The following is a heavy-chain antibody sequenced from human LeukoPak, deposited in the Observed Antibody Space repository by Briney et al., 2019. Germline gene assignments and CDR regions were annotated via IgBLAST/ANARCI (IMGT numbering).Heavy chain of an antibody. CDR3: ARLYGSGSSLYFDY. Sequence: SETLSLTCTVSGYSISSGYYWGWIRQPPGKGLEWIGSIYHSENSYYNPSLKSRVTISVDTSKNQFSLKLSSVTAADTAVYYCARLYGSGSSLYFDYWGQGTLVTVSS. V-gene: IGHV4-38-2*02. D-gene: IGHD3-10*01. CDR1: GYSISSGYY. J-gene: IGHJ4*02. CDR2: IYHSENS.